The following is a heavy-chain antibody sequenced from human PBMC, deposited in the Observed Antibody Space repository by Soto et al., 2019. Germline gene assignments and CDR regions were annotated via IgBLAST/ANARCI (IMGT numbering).Heavy chain of an antibody. D-gene: IGHD5-18*01. CDR1: GGSISSSSYY. J-gene: IGHJ3*02. Sequence: QLQLQESGPGLVKPSETLSLTCTVSGGSISSSSYYWGWIRQPPGKGLEWIGSIYYSGSTYYNPSLKSRVTISVDTSKNQFSLKLSSVTAADTAVYYCARREPSSRLWAPGADAFDIWGQGTMVTVSS. CDR3: ARREPSSRLWAPGADAFDI. CDR2: IYYSGST. V-gene: IGHV4-39*01.